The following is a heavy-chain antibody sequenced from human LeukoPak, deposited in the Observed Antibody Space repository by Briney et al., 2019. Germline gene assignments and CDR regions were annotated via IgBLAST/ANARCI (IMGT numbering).Heavy chain of an antibody. D-gene: IGHD3-10*01. Sequence: ASVKVSCTASGYTFTGYYMHWMRQSPGQGLEWMGWINLSTGGTNSAQKFQGRVTMTRDTSISTAYMELRRLRYDDTAVYYCASWAGGDEPVASFDYWGQGTLVTVSS. CDR1: GYTFTGYY. CDR2: INLSTGGT. CDR3: ASWAGGDEPVASFDY. J-gene: IGHJ4*02. V-gene: IGHV1-2*02.